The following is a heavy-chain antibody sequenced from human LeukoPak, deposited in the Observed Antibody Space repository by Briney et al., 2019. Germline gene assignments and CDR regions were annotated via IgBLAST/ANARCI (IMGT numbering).Heavy chain of an antibody. J-gene: IGHJ4*02. CDR2: IWYDGSNK. CDR1: GFTFSSYG. CDR3: ARSPPVPYCSSTNCPFDY. V-gene: IGHV3-33*01. D-gene: IGHD2-2*01. Sequence: GRSLRLSCAASGFTFSSYGMHWVRQAPGKGLEWVAVIWYDGSNKYYADSVKGRFTISRDNSKNTLYLQMNSLRAEDTAVYYCARSPPVPYCSSTNCPFDYWGQGTLLTVSS.